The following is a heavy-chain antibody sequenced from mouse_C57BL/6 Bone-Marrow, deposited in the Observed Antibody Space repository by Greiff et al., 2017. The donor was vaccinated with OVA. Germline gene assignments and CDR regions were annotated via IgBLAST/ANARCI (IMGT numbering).Heavy chain of an antibody. J-gene: IGHJ3*01. CDR2: IYPRNGGT. D-gene: IGHD1-1*02. V-gene: IGHV1-53*01. CDR3: SKRYSYGICFCLAY. CDR1: GYTFTSYW. Sequence: QVQLQQPGPELVKPGASVKLSCKASGYTFTSYWMHWVKQRPGQGLEWIGNIYPRNGGTNYNEKFKSKATLTVDKSSSTAYMQLSSLTSEDSAVSYCSKRYSYGICFCLAYWGQGTPVTVS.